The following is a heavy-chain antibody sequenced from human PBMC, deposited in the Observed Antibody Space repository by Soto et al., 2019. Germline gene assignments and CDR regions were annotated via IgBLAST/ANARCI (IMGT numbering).Heavy chain of an antibody. CDR3: AKESRDCSSTSCYGSEYFQH. Sequence: ESGGGVVQPGRSLRLSCAASGFTFSSYGMHWVRQAPGKGLEWVAVISYDGSNKYYADSVKGRFTISRDNSKNTLYLQMNSLRAEDTAVYYCAKESRDCSSTSCYGSEYFQHWSQGTLVTVSS. J-gene: IGHJ1*01. CDR2: ISYDGSNK. CDR1: GFTFSSYG. D-gene: IGHD2-2*01. V-gene: IGHV3-30*18.